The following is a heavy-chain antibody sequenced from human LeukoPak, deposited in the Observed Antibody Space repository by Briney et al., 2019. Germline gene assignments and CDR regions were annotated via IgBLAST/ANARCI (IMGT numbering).Heavy chain of an antibody. V-gene: IGHV4-30-4*01. Sequence: VKPSQTLFLTCTVSGGSISSGDYYWSWIRQPPGKCLEWIGYIYYSGSTYYNPSLKSRVTISVDTSKNQFSLKLSPVTAADTAVYYCASYYYDSSGYYYEKNAFDIWGQGTMVTVSS. CDR1: GGSISSGDYY. D-gene: IGHD3-22*01. CDR3: ASYYYDSSGYYYEKNAFDI. J-gene: IGHJ3*02. CDR2: IYYSGST.